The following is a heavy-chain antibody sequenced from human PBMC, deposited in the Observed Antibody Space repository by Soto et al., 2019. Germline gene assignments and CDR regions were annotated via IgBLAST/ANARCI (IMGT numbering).Heavy chain of an antibody. V-gene: IGHV1-69*12. D-gene: IGHD2-15*01. CDR3: ARSGGLDRDFNY. J-gene: IGHJ4*02. CDR2: IIPMFDTP. CDR1: GGTFSSDS. Sequence: QVQLVQSGAEVKKPGSSVKVSCKASGGTFSSDSFSWLRQAPGQGLEWMGGIIPMFDTPIYAQKFQDRVTINAYEYTSTAYMHLSSLRYGDTAVYYCARSGGLDRDFNYWGQGSLVTVSS.